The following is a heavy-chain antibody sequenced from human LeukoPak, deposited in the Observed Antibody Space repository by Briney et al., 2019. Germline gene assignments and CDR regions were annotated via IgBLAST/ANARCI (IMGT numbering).Heavy chain of an antibody. CDR3: ARDLEYCSSTSCYGYYYMDV. CDR2: ISYDGSNK. Sequence: GGSLRLSCAASGFTFSSYGMHWVHQAPGKALEWVAVISYDGSNKYYADSVKGRFTISRDNSKNTLYLQMNSLRAEDTAVYYCARDLEYCSSTSCYGYYYMDVWGKGTTVTVSS. V-gene: IGHV3-30*03. J-gene: IGHJ6*03. CDR1: GFTFSSYG. D-gene: IGHD2-2*01.